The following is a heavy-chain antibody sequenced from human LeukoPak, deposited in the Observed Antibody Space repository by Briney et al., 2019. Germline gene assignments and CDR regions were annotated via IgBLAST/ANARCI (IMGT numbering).Heavy chain of an antibody. D-gene: IGHD5-12*01. V-gene: IGHV4-59*08. CDR3: ARGSEVDIVATVHFDY. CDR1: GGSISSYY. Sequence: SETLSLTCTVSGGSISSYYWSWIRQPPGKGLEWIGYIYYSGSTNYNPSLKSRVTISIDTSKNQFSLKLSSVTAADTAVYYCARGSEVDIVATVHFDYWGQGTLVTVSS. CDR2: IYYSGST. J-gene: IGHJ4*02.